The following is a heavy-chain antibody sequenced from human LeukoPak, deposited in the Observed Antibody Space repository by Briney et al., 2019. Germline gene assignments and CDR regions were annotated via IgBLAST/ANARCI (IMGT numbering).Heavy chain of an antibody. D-gene: IGHD2-15*01. Sequence: GGSLRLSCAASGFTFSSYGMHWVRQAPGKGLEWVAVIWYDGSNKYYADSVKGRFTISRDNSKNTLYLQMNSLRAEDTAVYYCSSLLGYCSGGSCYYFDYWGQGTLVTVSS. CDR3: SSLLGYCSGGSCYYFDY. CDR1: GFTFSSYG. CDR2: IWYDGSNK. J-gene: IGHJ4*02. V-gene: IGHV3-33*01.